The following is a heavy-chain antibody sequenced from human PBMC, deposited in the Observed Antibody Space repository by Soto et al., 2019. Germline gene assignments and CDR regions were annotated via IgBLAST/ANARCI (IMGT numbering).Heavy chain of an antibody. CDR3: ARVFGYSSGWYDY. Sequence: ASVKVSCKASGYTFPGYYMHWVRQAPGQGLEWMGWINPNSGGTNYAQKFQGWVTMTRDTSISTAYMELSRLRSDDTAVYYCARVFGYSSGWYDYWGQGTLVTVSS. CDR2: INPNSGGT. J-gene: IGHJ4*02. D-gene: IGHD6-19*01. CDR1: GYTFPGYY. V-gene: IGHV1-2*04.